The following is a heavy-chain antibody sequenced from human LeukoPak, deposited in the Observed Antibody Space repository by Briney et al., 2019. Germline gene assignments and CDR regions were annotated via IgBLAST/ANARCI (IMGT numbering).Heavy chain of an antibody. J-gene: IGHJ4*02. Sequence: GGSLRLSCAASGFTFSTSWMSWVRQAPGKGLEGVAHIKQDGSEKYYVDSVRGRFTISRDNAKNTLYLQMNSLRAEDTAVYYCARASPRVPAPSYWGQGTLVTVSS. CDR3: ARASPRVPAPSY. CDR2: IKQDGSEK. CDR1: GFTFSTSW. D-gene: IGHD3-10*01. V-gene: IGHV3-7*01.